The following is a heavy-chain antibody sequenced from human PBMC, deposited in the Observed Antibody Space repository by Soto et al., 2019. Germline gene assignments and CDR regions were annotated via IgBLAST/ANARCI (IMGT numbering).Heavy chain of an antibody. Sequence: QVQLVESGGGVVQPGRSLRLSCAASGFTFSSYGMHWVRQAPGKGLEWVAVISYDGSNKYYADSVKGRFTISRDNSKTTLYLQLXSLRAEDTAVYYCAKDQNCGGDCSYPYYYYYGMDVWGQGTTVTVSS. D-gene: IGHD2-21*02. CDR1: GFTFSSYG. V-gene: IGHV3-30*18. CDR2: ISYDGSNK. J-gene: IGHJ6*02. CDR3: AKDQNCGGDCSYPYYYYYGMDV.